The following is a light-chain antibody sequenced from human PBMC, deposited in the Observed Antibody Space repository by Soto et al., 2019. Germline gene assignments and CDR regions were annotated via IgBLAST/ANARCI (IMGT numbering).Light chain of an antibody. CDR1: QSVSSY. CDR2: DAS. V-gene: IGKV3-11*01. Sequence: EIVLTQSQATLSLSPGERATLSCRASQSVSSYLAWYQQKPGQAPRLLIYDASNRATGIPARFSGSGSGTDFTLTISSLEPEDVAVYYCQQRSNWPPLFTFCPGTKVDIK. J-gene: IGKJ3*01. CDR3: QQRSNWPPLFT.